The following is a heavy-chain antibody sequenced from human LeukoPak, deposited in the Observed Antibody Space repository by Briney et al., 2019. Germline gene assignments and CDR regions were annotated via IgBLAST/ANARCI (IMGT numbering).Heavy chain of an antibody. CDR1: GFTFSSYS. D-gene: IGHD2-2*02. J-gene: IGHJ4*02. Sequence: GGSLRLSCAASGFTFSSYSMNWVRQAPGKGLEWVSSISSSSSYIYYADSVKGRFTISRDNAKNSLYLQMNSLRAEDTAVYYCASWYCSSTSCYTSTDEAADFDYWGQGTLVTVSS. CDR3: ASWYCSSTSCYTSTDEAADFDY. V-gene: IGHV3-21*01. CDR2: ISSSSSYI.